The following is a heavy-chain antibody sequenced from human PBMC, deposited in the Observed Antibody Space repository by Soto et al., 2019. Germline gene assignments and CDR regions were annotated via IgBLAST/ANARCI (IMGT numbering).Heavy chain of an antibody. Sequence: SETLSLTCTVSGGSISSGGHYWSWIRQHPGKGLEWIGYIYYSGSTSYNPSLKSRVTISVDTSKNQFSLNLSSVTAADSAVYYCARDQAYDYTSPGDYYYYGMDVWGQGTTVTVSS. CDR1: GGSISSGGHY. J-gene: IGHJ6*01. CDR2: IYYSGST. D-gene: IGHD4-4*01. CDR3: ARDQAYDYTSPGDYYYYGMDV. V-gene: IGHV4-31*03.